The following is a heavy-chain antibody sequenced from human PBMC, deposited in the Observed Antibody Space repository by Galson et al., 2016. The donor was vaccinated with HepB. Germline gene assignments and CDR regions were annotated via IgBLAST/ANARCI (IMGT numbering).Heavy chain of an antibody. CDR2: ITEDGSQK. J-gene: IGHJ3*02. Sequence: SLRLSCAVSGFTFNSHRMTWIRQAPGQGLEWVAKITEDGSQKYYVASVQGRFTISRDNAKNSLYLQMNSLRAEDTAVYYCARAGGVANGYALVIWGQGAMVSVSS. V-gene: IGHV3-7*04. CDR1: GFTFNSHR. CDR3: ARAGGVANGYALVI.